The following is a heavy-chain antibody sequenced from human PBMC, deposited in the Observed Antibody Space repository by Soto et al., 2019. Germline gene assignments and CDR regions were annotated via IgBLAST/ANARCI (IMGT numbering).Heavy chain of an antibody. J-gene: IGHJ5*02. V-gene: IGHV4-39*01. D-gene: IGHD6-13*01. CDR2: IYYSGST. CDR3: AREIFPGIAAAGKVDWFDP. CDR1: GGSISSSSYY. Sequence: SETLSLTCTVSGGSISSSSYYWGWIRQPPGKGLEWIGSIYYSGSTYYNPSLKSRVTISVDTSKNQFSLKLSPVTAADTAVYYCAREIFPGIAAAGKVDWFDPWGQGTLVTVSS.